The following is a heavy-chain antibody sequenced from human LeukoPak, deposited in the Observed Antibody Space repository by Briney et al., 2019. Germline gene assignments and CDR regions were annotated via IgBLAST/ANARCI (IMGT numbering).Heavy chain of an antibody. J-gene: IGHJ3*02. CDR3: AREDYDSSGYYASDAFDI. V-gene: IGHV4-59*01. CDR1: GGSISSYY. D-gene: IGHD3-22*01. CDR2: IYYSWST. Sequence: SETLSLTCTVSGGSISSYYWSWIRQPPGQGLELIGYIYYSWSTNYNPSLKSRVTISVDTSKNQFSLTLSSVTAADTAVYYCAREDYDSSGYYASDAFDIWGQGTMVTVSS.